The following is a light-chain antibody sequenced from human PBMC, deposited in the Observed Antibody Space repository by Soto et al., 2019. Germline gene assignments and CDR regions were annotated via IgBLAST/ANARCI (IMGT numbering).Light chain of an antibody. V-gene: IGKV3-20*01. CDR3: QQHGSSPIT. J-gene: IGKJ5*01. Sequence: EMELTQSPGTLSFFPAESATLXCRASRSVANNYLAWHQQKPGQTPRLLIYGASSRATGIPDRFSGSGSGTDFTLTISRLEPEDFAVYYCQQHGSSPITFGQGTRLEI. CDR2: GAS. CDR1: RSVANNY.